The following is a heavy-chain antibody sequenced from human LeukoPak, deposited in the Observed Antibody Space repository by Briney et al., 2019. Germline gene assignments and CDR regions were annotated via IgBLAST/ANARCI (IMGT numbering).Heavy chain of an antibody. V-gene: IGHV1-18*01. CDR1: GYTFTSSV. D-gene: IGHD3-22*01. CDR3: ARGHYDSSGYYSIQFY. Sequence: ASVKVSRKASGYTFTSSVISWVRQAPGQGLEWMGWISAYNGNTNYAQKLQGRVTMTADTSTSTAYMELRSLRSVDTAVYYCARGHYDSSGYYSIQFYWGQGTLVTVSS. CDR2: ISAYNGNT. J-gene: IGHJ4*02.